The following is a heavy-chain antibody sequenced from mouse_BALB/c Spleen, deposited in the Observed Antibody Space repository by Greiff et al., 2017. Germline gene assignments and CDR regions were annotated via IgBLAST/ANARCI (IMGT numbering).Heavy chain of an antibody. D-gene: IGHD1-1*01. J-gene: IGHJ3*01. Sequence: QVQLQQSGAELVKPGASVKLSCKASGYTFTSYYMYWVKQRPGQGLEWIGEINPSNGGTNFNEKFKSKATLTVDKSSSTAYMQLSSLTSEDSAVYYCTRRLRSWFAYWGQGTLVTVSA. V-gene: IGHV1S81*02. CDR1: GYTFTSYY. CDR3: TRRLRSWFAY. CDR2: INPSNGGT.